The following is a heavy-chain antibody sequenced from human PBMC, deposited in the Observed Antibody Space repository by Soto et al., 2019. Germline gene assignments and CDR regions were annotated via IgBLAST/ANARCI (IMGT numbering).Heavy chain of an antibody. CDR2: INDSGTT. D-gene: IGHD3-16*01. CDR3: ARETSQNVYCHLGKDV. CDR1: GGSFSGFY. J-gene: IGHJ6*02. Sequence: SETLSLGCAIYGGSFSGFYWSWIRQPPGEGREWIGEINDSGTTNYNPSLKSRVTISADTSKTHFSLRLTSVTAADTAVYYCARETSQNVYCHLGKDVWGQGTTVTVS. V-gene: IGHV4-34*01.